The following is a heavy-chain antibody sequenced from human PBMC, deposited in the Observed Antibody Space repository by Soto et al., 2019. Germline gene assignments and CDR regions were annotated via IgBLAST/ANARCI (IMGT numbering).Heavy chain of an antibody. Sequence: QVQLVESGGGVVQPGRSLRLSCAASGFTFSSYGVHWVRQAPGKGLEWVAVIWYDGSNKYYADSVKGRFTISRDNSKNTLYLQMNSLRAEDTAVYYCARERAPYGVSGADAFDIWGQGTMVTVSS. CDR3: ARERAPYGVSGADAFDI. CDR2: IWYDGSNK. V-gene: IGHV3-33*01. J-gene: IGHJ3*02. CDR1: GFTFSSYG. D-gene: IGHD2-8*01.